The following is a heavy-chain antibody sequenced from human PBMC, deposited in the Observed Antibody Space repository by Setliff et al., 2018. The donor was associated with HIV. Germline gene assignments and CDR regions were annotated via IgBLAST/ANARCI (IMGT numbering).Heavy chain of an antibody. D-gene: IGHD3-16*01. V-gene: IGHV3-21*04. CDR2: ITGSGTSI. J-gene: IGHJ6*02. CDR3: ASEVAVSANALGV. CDR1: GFTFSSYG. Sequence: GGSLSLSCAASGFTFSSYGMAWVRQPPGKGLEWLAFITGSGTSIYYRDSVKGRFTISRDNAKSSLYLQMSSLRADDTAVYYCASEVAVSANALGVWGQGTTVTVSS.